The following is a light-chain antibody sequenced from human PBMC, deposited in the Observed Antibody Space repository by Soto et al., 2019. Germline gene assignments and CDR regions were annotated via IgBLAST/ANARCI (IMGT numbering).Light chain of an antibody. CDR3: MQALQRLT. J-gene: IGKJ5*01. CDR2: FGS. CDR1: QSLLYNNTYNY. V-gene: IGKV2-28*01. Sequence: EIVMTQSPLTLPVTPGEPASISCRSSQSLLYNNTYNYLDWYVQKPGQSPQLLIYFGSNRAPGVPDMFSGSGSGTDFTLKINRVEAEDVGTYYCMQALQRLTFGQGTRLEIQ.